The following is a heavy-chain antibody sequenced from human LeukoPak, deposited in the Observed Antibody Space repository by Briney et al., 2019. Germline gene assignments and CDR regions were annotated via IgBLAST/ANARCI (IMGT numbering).Heavy chain of an antibody. J-gene: IGHJ4*02. CDR2: IKQDGSEK. D-gene: IGHD7-27*01. Sequence: GGSLRLSCAASGFSLSSYWMNWVRQAPGKGLEWVANIKQDGSEKNYVDSVKDRFSISRDNAKNSLILQMNSLRDEDTAVYYCARGVWAPFDSWGQGTLVSVSS. CDR3: ARGVWAPFDS. V-gene: IGHV3-7*01. CDR1: GFSLSSYW.